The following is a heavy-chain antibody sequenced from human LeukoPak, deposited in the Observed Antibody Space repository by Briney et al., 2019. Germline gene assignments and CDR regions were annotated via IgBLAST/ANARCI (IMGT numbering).Heavy chain of an antibody. CDR3: ARDFPGIGRGTFDF. CDR1: GFIFNTLW. Sequence: GGSLRLPCAASGFIFNTLWMNWVRLTPGKGLEWVAKINQDGSDMYYVDSVKGRFFVSRDNARNLVYLQMNSLRVDDTAVYYCARDFPGIGRGTFDFWGQGTIIIVSS. J-gene: IGHJ3*01. D-gene: IGHD3-10*01. CDR2: INQDGSDM. V-gene: IGHV3-7*03.